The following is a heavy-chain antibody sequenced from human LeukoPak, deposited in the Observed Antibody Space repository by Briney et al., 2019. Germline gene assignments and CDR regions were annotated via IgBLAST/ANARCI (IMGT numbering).Heavy chain of an antibody. V-gene: IGHV1-2*02. CDR2: INPNSGGT. CDR1: GYTFTGYY. D-gene: IGHD3-10*01. Sequence: ASVEVSCKASGYTFTGYYMHWVRQAPGQGLEWMGWINPNSGGTNYAQKFQGRVTMTRDTSISTAYMELSRLRSDDTAVYYCARQGGSGSSFYNGAFDIWGQGTTVTVSS. J-gene: IGHJ3*02. CDR3: ARQGGSGSSFYNGAFDI.